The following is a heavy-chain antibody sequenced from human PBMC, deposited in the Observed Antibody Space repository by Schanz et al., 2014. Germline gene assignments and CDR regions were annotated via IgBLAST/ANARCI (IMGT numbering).Heavy chain of an antibody. Sequence: DVQLVDSGGGLVQPGGSLRLSCAASGFTVSNSYIHWVRQAPGKGLEWVSTIYSSGSTYYADSVRSRFTISRDNSMNTVYLQMNSLRSDDAAVYYCARAQGVIRLYYGVDVWGQGTTVTVSS. D-gene: IGHD3-10*01. V-gene: IGHV3-53*04. J-gene: IGHJ6*02. CDR1: GFTVSNSY. CDR3: ARAQGVIRLYYGVDV. CDR2: IYSSGST.